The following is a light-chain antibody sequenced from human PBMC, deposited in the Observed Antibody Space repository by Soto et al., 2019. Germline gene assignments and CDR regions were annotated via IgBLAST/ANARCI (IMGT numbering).Light chain of an antibody. CDR3: HQYATSPQT. V-gene: IGKV3-20*01. J-gene: IGKJ1*01. CDR2: GPS. CDR1: QSVPKNY. Sequence: EIVLTQSPGTLSLSPGERATLSCRASQSVPKNYLAWYQHKPGQAPRLLIYGPSSRATGIPDRFSGSGSGTYFSVSVSRLEPEDFAVYYWHQYATSPQTFGQGTKVEIK.